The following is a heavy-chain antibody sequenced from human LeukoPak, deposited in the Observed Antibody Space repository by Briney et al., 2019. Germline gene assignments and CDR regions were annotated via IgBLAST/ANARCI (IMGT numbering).Heavy chain of an antibody. Sequence: SSETLSLTCTVSGGSISSGGYYWSWIRQHPGKGLEWIGYIYYSGSTYYNPSLKSRVTISVDTSKNQFSLKLSSVTAADTAVYYCARSYGKYYYYYYMDVWGKGTTVTVSS. CDR3: ARSYGKYYYYYYMDV. CDR2: IYYSGST. V-gene: IGHV4-31*03. D-gene: IGHD4-17*01. CDR1: GGSISSGGYY. J-gene: IGHJ6*03.